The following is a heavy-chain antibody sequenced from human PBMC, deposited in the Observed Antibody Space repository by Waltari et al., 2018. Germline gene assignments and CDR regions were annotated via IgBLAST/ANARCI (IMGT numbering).Heavy chain of an antibody. D-gene: IGHD1-1*01. CDR3: ARLEGRYGFSFDY. V-gene: IGHV4-59*08. CDR1: GGSISGYY. CDR2: IYYRGGT. Sequence: QVQLQESGPGLVKPSETLSLTCTVSGGSISGYYWSWIRQPPGKGLEWIGYIYYRGGTNYNPSLKSRVTISVDTSENHFSLILSSVTAADTAVYYCARLEGRYGFSFDYWGQGTLVTVSS. J-gene: IGHJ4*02.